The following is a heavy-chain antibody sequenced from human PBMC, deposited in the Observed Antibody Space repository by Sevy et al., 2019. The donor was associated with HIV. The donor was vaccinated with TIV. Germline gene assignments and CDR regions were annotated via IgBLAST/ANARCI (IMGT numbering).Heavy chain of an antibody. J-gene: IGHJ6*02. CDR3: ARAMGV. V-gene: IGHV3-7*01. CDR1: GISISSHW. CDR2: INQDGSEI. Sequence: GGSLRLSCVGAGISISSHWMNWVRQSPGKGLEWVVNINQDGSEIYYVGSVKGRFTISRDNARNSGYLQMHSLSVEDSGVYYCARAMGVWGQGTTVTVSS.